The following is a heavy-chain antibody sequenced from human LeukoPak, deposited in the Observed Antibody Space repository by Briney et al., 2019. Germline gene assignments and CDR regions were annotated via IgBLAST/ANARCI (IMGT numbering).Heavy chain of an antibody. CDR3: ARAGGLQPDY. D-gene: IGHD5-24*01. V-gene: IGHV4-39*01. CDR2: IYYSGST. Sequence: SETLSLTCTVSGGSISSSSYYWGWIRQPPGKGLEWIGSIYYSGSTYYNPSLKSRVTISVDTSKNQFSLKLSSVTAADTAVYYCARAGGLQPDYWGQGTLVTVSS. J-gene: IGHJ4*02. CDR1: GGSISSSSYY.